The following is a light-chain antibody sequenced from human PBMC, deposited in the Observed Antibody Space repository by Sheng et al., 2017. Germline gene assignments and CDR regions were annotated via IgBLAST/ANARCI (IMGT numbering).Light chain of an antibody. Sequence: DIQMTQSPSSLSASVGDSVTITCQASQGISNYLNWYQKKPGKAPTLVLYDASTYETGVSSRFRGSGSGTHFVLTITSLQPEDFATYYCQQYDVLPITFGQGTKVEMK. CDR1: QGISNY. J-gene: IGKJ1*01. V-gene: IGKV1-33*01. CDR2: DAS. CDR3: QQYDVLPIT.